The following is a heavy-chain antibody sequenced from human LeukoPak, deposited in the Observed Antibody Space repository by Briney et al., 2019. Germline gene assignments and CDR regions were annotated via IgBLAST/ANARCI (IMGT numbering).Heavy chain of an antibody. CDR1: GFTFSDYY. CDR2: ISWNSGSM. D-gene: IGHD5-24*01. J-gene: IGHJ3*02. Sequence: GGSLRLSCAASGFTFSDYYMSWIRQAPGKGLEWVSGISWNSGSMAYAESVRGRFTISRDNAKNSLYLQMNSLRAEDTAVYYCAAGDGYNYYDAFDIWGQGTMVTVSS. CDR3: AAGDGYNYYDAFDI. V-gene: IGHV3-11*01.